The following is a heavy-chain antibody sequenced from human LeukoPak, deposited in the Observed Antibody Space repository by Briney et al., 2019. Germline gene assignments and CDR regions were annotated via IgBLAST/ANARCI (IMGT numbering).Heavy chain of an antibody. CDR2: VNPNGGAT. D-gene: IGHD1-26*01. Sequence: GASVKVSCKASGYTFTDYYIHWVRQAPGHGLEWMGWVNPNGGATNYAQNLQGRVTTTRDPSISTLYMELSSLRSDDTAVYYCASLGATTLSYYGMDVWGQGTTVTVSS. CDR3: ASLGATTLSYYGMDV. J-gene: IGHJ6*02. V-gene: IGHV1-2*02. CDR1: GYTFTDYY.